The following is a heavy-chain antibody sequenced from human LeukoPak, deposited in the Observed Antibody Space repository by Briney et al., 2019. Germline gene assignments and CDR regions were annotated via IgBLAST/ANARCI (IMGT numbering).Heavy chain of an antibody. CDR2: IYHSGRT. CDR3: ATEVGQWLVRT. J-gene: IGHJ5*02. V-gene: IGHV4-38-2*01. Sequence: SETLSLTCGVSGYSISSGYYWGWIRQPPGKGLEWIGSIYHSGRTYYNPSLKSRVTISVDTSKNQFSLKLTSVTAADTAVYYCATEVGQWLVRTWGQGTLVTVSS. CDR1: GYSISSGYY. D-gene: IGHD6-19*01.